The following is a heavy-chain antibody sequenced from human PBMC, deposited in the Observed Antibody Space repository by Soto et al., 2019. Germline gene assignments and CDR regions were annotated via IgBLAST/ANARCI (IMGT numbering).Heavy chain of an antibody. CDR1: GFTFRSYG. V-gene: IGHV3-30*03. CDR2: ISYDGSNK. CDR3: VSGGPNIFAF. J-gene: IGHJ4*01. D-gene: IGHD2-8*01. Sequence: GGSLRLSCAASGFTFRSYGMHWVRQAPGKGLEWVAVISYDGSNKYYADSMKGRFTISRDHAKNSLYLQMNSLRAEDTAVYYCVSGGPNIFAFWGRGTLVTVSS.